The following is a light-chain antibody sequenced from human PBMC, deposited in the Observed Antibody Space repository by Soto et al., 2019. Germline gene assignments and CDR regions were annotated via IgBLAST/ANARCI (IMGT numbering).Light chain of an antibody. J-gene: IGKJ1*01. CDR2: DAS. CDR1: QGIXSN. Sequence: DIVMTQSPATLSVSPGERATLACRASQGIXSNLFWYQQKPGQAPRVLXADASSRATGSPDRFSGSGSGTDFTLTISRLEPEYFAVYYCQQYGSSPQTFGQGTKVDIK. CDR3: QQYGSSPQT. V-gene: IGKV3-20*01.